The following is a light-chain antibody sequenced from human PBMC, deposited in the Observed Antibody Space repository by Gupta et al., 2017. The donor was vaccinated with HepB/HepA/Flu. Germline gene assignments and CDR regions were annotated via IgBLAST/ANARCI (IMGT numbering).Light chain of an antibody. CDR1: DIGRNS. V-gene: IGLV3-21*01. J-gene: IGLJ1*01. CDR3: QVGESTTDHLYV. Sequence: YVLTQPPSAWPPPRMTAMVTCVGEDIGRNSVHWYQQKPGQAPTLLIYYDSDRAPGIPSRFSASTSGDTATLSTMSVDAGDEADYYCQVGESTTDHLYVFGTGTKVTVL. CDR2: YDS.